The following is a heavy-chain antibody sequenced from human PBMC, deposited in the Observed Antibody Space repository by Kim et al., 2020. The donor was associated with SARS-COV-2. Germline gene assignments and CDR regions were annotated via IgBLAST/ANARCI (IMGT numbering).Heavy chain of an antibody. Sequence: YADSVQGRFTVSRDNSKNTLYLQLTNLRAEDTAIYYCAKSSYYDSGSLDYWGQGTLVIVSS. CDR3: AKSSYYDSGSLDY. J-gene: IGHJ4*02. V-gene: IGHV3-23*01. D-gene: IGHD3-10*01.